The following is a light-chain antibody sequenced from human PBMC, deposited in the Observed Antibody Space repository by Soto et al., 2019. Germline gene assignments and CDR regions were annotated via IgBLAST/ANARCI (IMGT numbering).Light chain of an antibody. Sequence: DIQMTQSPSTLSASVGDRVTITCRASQSISSWLAWYQQKPGKAPKLLIYDASSLESGVPSGFSGSGSGTEFTLTISSLQPDDFATYYCQQYNSYSWTFGHGTKV. CDR3: QQYNSYSWT. CDR2: DAS. CDR1: QSISSW. V-gene: IGKV1-5*01. J-gene: IGKJ1*01.